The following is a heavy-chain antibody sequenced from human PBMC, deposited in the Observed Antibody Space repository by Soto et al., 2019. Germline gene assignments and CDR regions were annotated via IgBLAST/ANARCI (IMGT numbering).Heavy chain of an antibody. CDR2: IYYSGST. Sequence: PSETLSLTCTVSGGSISSGGYYWSWIRQHPGKGLEWIGYIYYSGSTYYNPSLKSRVTISVDTSKNQFSLKLSSVTAADTAVYYCARIRRSSTSYSNQDYWGQGTLVTVYS. D-gene: IGHD2-2*01. V-gene: IGHV4-31*03. CDR3: ARIRRSSTSYSNQDY. J-gene: IGHJ4*02. CDR1: GGSISSGGYY.